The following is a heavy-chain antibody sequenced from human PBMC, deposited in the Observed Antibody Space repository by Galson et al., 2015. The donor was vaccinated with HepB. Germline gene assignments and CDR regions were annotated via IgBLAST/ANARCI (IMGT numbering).Heavy chain of an antibody. V-gene: IGHV1-69*13. CDR2: IIPIFGTA. CDR3: ARDSGYCSSTSCSNWFDP. J-gene: IGHJ5*02. CDR1: GGTFSSYA. D-gene: IGHD2-2*01. Sequence: SVKVSCKASGGTFSSYAISWVRQAPGQGLEWMGGIIPIFGTANYAQKIQGRVTITADESTSTAYMELSSLRSEDTAVYYCARDSGYCSSTSCSNWFDPWGQGTLVTVSS.